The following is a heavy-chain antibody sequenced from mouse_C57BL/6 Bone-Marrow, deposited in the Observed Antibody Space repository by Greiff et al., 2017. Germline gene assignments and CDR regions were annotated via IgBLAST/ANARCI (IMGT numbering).Heavy chain of an antibody. CDR3: ARHYYYGSRYFDY. CDR2: IYSRDGST. D-gene: IGHD1-1*01. J-gene: IGHJ2*01. CDR1: GYTFTDHT. V-gene: IGHV1-78*01. Sequence: EAELVKPGASVKISCKVSGYTFTDHTIHWMKQRPEQGLEWIGYIYSRDGSTKYNEKFKGKATLTADKSSSTADMQLNSLTSEDSAVYFCARHYYYGSRYFDYWCQGTTLTVSS.